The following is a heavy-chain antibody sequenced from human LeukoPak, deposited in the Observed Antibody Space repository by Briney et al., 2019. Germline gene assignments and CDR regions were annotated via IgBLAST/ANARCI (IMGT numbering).Heavy chain of an antibody. CDR2: ISSSGSTI. CDR1: GFTFSSYE. V-gene: IGHV3-48*03. J-gene: IGHJ6*03. CDR3: ARVYFDWSLSPHYYYMDV. Sequence: PGGSLRLSCAASGFTFSSYEMNWVRQAPGKGLEWVSYISSSGSTIYYADSVKGRFTISRDNAKNSLYLQMNSLRAEDTAVYYCARVYFDWSLSPHYYYMDVWGKGTTVTISS. D-gene: IGHD3-9*01.